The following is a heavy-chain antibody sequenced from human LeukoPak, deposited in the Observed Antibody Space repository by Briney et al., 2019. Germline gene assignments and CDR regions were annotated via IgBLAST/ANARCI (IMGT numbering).Heavy chain of an antibody. CDR1: AGSISSYY. Sequence: SETLSLTSTAAAGSISSYYGSWIRQPAGKGREWIGRIYTSGSTNSNPSHKSRVTISVDKSKNQFSLKLSSVTAADTAVYYCARSMYYYDSSGYPQSYYFDYWGQGTLVTVSS. CDR3: ARSMYYYDSSGYPQSYYFDY. V-gene: IGHV4-4*07. CDR2: IYTSGST. D-gene: IGHD3-22*01. J-gene: IGHJ4*02.